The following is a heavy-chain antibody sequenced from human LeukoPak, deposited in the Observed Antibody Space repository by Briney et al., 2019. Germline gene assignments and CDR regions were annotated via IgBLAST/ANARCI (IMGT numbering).Heavy chain of an antibody. CDR1: GGSVSSGRYY. J-gene: IGHJ5*02. D-gene: IGHD2/OR15-2a*01. V-gene: IGHV4-61*01. CDR3: ARCKELRSFVLRP. CDR2: IYYSGST. Sequence: SETLSLTCTVSGGSVSSGRYYWSWIRQPPGKGLEWIGYIYYSGSTNYNPSLKSRVTISVDTSKNQFSLKLSSVTAAGTAVYYCARCKELRSFVLRPWGQGTLVTVSS.